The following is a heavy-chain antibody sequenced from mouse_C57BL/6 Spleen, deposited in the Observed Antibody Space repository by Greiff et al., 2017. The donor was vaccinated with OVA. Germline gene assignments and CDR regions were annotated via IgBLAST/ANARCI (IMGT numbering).Heavy chain of an antibody. CDR1: GYSFTGYY. V-gene: IGHV1-42*01. CDR3: ARSGGSSYLYYAMDY. J-gene: IGHJ4*01. CDR2: INPSTGGT. Sequence: VQLQQSGPELVKPGASVKISCKASGYSFTGYYMNWVKQSPEKSLEWIGEINPSTGGTTYNQKFKAKATLTVDKSSSTAYMQLKRLTSEDSAVYYCARSGGSSYLYYAMDYWGQGTSVTVSS. D-gene: IGHD1-1*01.